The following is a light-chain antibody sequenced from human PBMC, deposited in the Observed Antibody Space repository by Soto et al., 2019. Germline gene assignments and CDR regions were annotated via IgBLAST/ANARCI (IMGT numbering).Light chain of an antibody. V-gene: IGLV2-23*02. Sequence: QSVLTQPASVSGSPGQSITISCTGTSSDVGSYNLVSWYQQHPGKAPKLMIYEVSKRPPGVSNRFSGSKSGNTASLTISGLQAEDEADYYCCSYAGSSTWVFGGGTKLTVL. CDR3: CSYAGSSTWV. CDR2: EVS. J-gene: IGLJ3*02. CDR1: SSDVGSYNL.